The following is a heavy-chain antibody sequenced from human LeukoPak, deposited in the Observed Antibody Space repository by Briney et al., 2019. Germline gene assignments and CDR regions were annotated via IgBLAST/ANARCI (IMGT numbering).Heavy chain of an antibody. CDR3: AKHRFESGGYHSTD. Sequence: GGSLRLSCAASGFTFDDYTMHWVRQAPGKGLEWVSLISWDGGSTYCADSVKGRFTISRDNSKNTLYLQMNSLRDEDTAVYYCAKHRFESGGYHSTDWGQGTLVTVSS. CDR2: ISWDGGST. D-gene: IGHD3-22*01. V-gene: IGHV3-43*01. J-gene: IGHJ4*02. CDR1: GFTFDDYT.